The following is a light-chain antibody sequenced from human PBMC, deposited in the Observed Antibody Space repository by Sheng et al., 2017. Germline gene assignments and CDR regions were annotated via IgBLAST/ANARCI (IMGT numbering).Light chain of an antibody. J-gene: IGKJ1*01. CDR3: QQSYIIPWT. CDR1: QSISSY. CDR2: AAS. V-gene: IGKV1-39*01. Sequence: DIQMTQSPSSLSASVGDRVTITCRASQSISSYLNWYQQKPGKAPKVLMYAASNLHSGVPSRFSGSGSGTDFTLTISSLQPEDFATYYCQQSYIIPWTFGQGTKVEIK.